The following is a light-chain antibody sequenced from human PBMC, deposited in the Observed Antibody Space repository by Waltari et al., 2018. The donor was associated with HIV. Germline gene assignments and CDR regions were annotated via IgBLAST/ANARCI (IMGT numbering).Light chain of an antibody. J-gene: IGLJ3*02. Sequence: QTVVTQEPSFSVSPGGTVTLPCGLSSGSVPPSYYPSWYQQTPGQAPRTLIYSTNTRSSGVPDRFSGSILGNKAALTITGAQADDESDYYCVLYMGSGIWVFGGGTKLTVL. CDR1: SGSVPPSYY. V-gene: IGLV8-61*01. CDR2: STN. CDR3: VLYMGSGIWV.